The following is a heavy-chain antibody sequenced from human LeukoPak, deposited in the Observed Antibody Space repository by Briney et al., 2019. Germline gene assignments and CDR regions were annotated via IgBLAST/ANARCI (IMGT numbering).Heavy chain of an antibody. CDR3: AKEVGHMLPFDH. CDR2: IGGSGDNT. CDR1: GFTVSNSG. Sequence: PGGSLRLSCAASGFTVSNSGMNWVRQAPGKGLEWVSAIGGSGDNTYYADSVKGRFTISRDNSKNTLYLQMNNLRAEDTALYYCAKEVGHMLPFDHWGQGTLVTVSS. V-gene: IGHV3-23*01. J-gene: IGHJ4*02. D-gene: IGHD3-16*01.